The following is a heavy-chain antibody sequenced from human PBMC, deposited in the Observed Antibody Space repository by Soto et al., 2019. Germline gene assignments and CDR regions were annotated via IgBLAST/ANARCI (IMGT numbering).Heavy chain of an antibody. CDR2: INESGST. D-gene: IGHD1-1*01. J-gene: IGHJ4*02. CDR3: ARGAGIVALPGELEDVNYDY. V-gene: IGHV4-34*01. Sequence: QVQLQQWGAGLVKPSETLSLSCAVYGQSFSGHSWAWIRQPPGKALEWTGEINESGSTYYNPSLKSRVTVSTATSKYQLSLKLSSVSAADTAAFFCARGAGIVALPGELEDVNYDYWGQGTLVNVSS. CDR1: GQSFSGHS.